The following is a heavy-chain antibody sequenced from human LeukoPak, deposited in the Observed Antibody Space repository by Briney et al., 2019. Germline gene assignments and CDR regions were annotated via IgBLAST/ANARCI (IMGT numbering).Heavy chain of an antibody. Sequence: SETLSLTCTVSGGSISRGSSYWGWIRQPPGKEREWIGSIFYSGTTYYNPSLKSRVTISVDTSKNQFSLKLSSVTAADTAVYYCARGPHYYDSSGYALYYFDFWGQGTLVTVSS. CDR3: ARGPHYYDSSGYALYYFDF. CDR1: GGSISRGSSY. D-gene: IGHD3-22*01. V-gene: IGHV4-39*07. CDR2: IFYSGTT. J-gene: IGHJ4*02.